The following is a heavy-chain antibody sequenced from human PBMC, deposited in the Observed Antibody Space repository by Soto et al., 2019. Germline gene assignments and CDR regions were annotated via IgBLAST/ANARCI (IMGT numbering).Heavy chain of an antibody. Sequence: ASVKVSCKASGYTFTNYYIHWVRQAPGQGLEMMGVINPTGGRASYAPKFQGRVTLTRDTSTSTAYMELSSLRSDDTAVYFFSRLTTMVREINDDPIYFWGQGTVVTVSS. J-gene: IGHJ4*03. D-gene: IGHD3-10*01. V-gene: IGHV1-46*03. CDR1: GYTFTNYY. CDR3: SRLTTMVREINDDPIYF. CDR2: INPTGGRA.